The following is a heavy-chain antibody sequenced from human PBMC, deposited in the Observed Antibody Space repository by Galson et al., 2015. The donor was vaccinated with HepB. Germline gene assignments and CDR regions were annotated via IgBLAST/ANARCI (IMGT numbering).Heavy chain of an antibody. D-gene: IGHD6-19*01. V-gene: IGHV1-2*06. J-gene: IGHJ4*02. Sequence: SVKVSCKASGYTFIAYYVHWVRQAPGQGLEWIGRINPNSGTTDYAQKFQGRVTMTSDTSISTAYMELTSLRSDDTAIYFCARDPSGGWGYHFDCWGQGTLVTVSS. CDR2: INPNSGTT. CDR1: GYTFIAYY. CDR3: ARDPSGGWGYHFDC.